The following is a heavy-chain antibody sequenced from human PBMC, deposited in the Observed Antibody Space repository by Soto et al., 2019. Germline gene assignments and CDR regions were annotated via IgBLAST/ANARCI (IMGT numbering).Heavy chain of an antibody. Sequence: SGPTLVNPTQTLTLTCTFSGFSLSTSGVGVGWIRQPPGKALEWLALIYWDDDKRYSPSLKSRLTITKDTSKNQVVLTMTNMDPVDTATYFWAHLDWNYASGAFDIWGQGTMVTVSS. J-gene: IGHJ3*02. V-gene: IGHV2-5*02. CDR1: GFSLSTSGVG. CDR2: IYWDDDK. CDR3: AHLDWNYASGAFDI. D-gene: IGHD1-7*01.